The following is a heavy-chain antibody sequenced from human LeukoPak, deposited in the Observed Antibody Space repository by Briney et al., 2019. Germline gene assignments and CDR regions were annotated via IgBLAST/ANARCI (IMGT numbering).Heavy chain of an antibody. CDR3: AIRGTPYYYYYMDV. J-gene: IGHJ6*03. V-gene: IGHV4-59*08. CDR2: IYSSGTS. D-gene: IGHD3-16*01. CDR1: GGSMNTYY. Sequence: PSETLSLTCTVSGGSMNTYYWSWIRQSPENGLEFIGYIYSSGTSDYNPSLKSRVVISLDTSKSQFSLKMKSVTAADTAVYYCAIRGTPYYYYYMDVRGSGTTVTVSS.